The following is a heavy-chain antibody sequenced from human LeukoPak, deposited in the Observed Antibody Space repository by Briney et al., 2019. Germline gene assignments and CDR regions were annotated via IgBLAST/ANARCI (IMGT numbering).Heavy chain of an antibody. V-gene: IGHV4-59*01. Sequence: SETLSLTCTGSGGSISSYYWSWLRQPPGKGLEWIGYIYYSGSTNYNPSLKSRVTISVDTSKNQFSLKLSSVTAADTAVYYCARAVQAFDYWGQGTLVTVSS. CDR2: IYYSGST. J-gene: IGHJ4*02. CDR3: ARAVQAFDY. CDR1: GGSISSYY.